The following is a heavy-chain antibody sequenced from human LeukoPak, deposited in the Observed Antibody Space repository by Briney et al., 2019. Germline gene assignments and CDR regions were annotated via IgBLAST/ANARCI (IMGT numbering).Heavy chain of an antibody. CDR3: ASPTPGISGSYYALDY. D-gene: IGHD1-26*01. CDR2: ISSSGST. CDR1: GDSISSGDYY. J-gene: IGHJ4*02. Sequence: PSETLSLTCTVSGDSISSGDYYWSWIRQPAGKGLEWIGRISSSGSTNYNPSLKSRVTISVDTSKNQFSLKLSSVTAADTAVYYCASPTPGISGSYYALDYWGQGTLVTVSS. V-gene: IGHV4-61*02.